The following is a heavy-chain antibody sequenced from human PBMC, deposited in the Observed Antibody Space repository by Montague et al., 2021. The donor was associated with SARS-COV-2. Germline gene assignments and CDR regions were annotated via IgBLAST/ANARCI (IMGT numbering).Heavy chain of an antibody. CDR3: ARDAIGAAGGYGMDV. V-gene: IGHV4-31*03. CDR2: IYYDGYT. D-gene: IGHD2-2*01. CDR1: GGSISSGGYY. J-gene: IGHJ6*02. Sequence: TLSLTCTVSGGSISSGGYYWSWIRQHPGKGLEWIGYIYYDGYTYYNPSLKSRVTISVDTSKNQFSLNLSSVTAADTAVYYCARDAIGAAGGYGMDVWGQGTTVIVSS.